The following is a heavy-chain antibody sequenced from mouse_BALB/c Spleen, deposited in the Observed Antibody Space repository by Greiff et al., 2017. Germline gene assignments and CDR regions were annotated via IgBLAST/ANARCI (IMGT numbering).Heavy chain of an antibody. J-gene: IGHJ3*01. CDR2: IDPANGNT. V-gene: IGHV14-3*02. D-gene: IGHD1-1*01. CDR3: APHYYGSSWFAY. CDR1: GFNIKDTY. Sequence: EVQLQQSGAELVKPGASVKLSCTASGFNIKDTYMHWVKQRPEQGLEWIGRIDPANGNTKYDPKFQGKATITADTSSNTAYLQLSSLTSEDTAAYYCAPHYYGSSWFAYWGQGTLVTVSA.